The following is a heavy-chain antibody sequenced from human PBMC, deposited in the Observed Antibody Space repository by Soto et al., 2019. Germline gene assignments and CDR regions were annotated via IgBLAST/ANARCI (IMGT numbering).Heavy chain of an antibody. CDR1: GGSISSGGYY. CDR3: ANYGSGSYYNGGGWFDP. Sequence: QVQLQESGPGLVKPSRTLSLTCTVSGGSISSGGYYWSWIRQHPGKGLEWIGYIYYSGSTYYNPSLKSRVTISVDTSKNQFSLKLSSVTAADTAVYYCANYGSGSYYNGGGWFDPWGQGTLVTVSS. J-gene: IGHJ5*02. V-gene: IGHV4-31*03. CDR2: IYYSGST. D-gene: IGHD3-10*01.